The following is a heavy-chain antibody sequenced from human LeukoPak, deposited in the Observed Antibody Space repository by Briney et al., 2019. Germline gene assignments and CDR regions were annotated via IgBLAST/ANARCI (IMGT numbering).Heavy chain of an antibody. V-gene: IGHV4-4*07. CDR3: ARVSYYYDSSGYYAIDY. CDR1: GGSISSYY. D-gene: IGHD3-22*01. CDR2: IYTSGST. J-gene: IGHJ4*02. Sequence: SETLSLTCTVSGGSISSYYWSWIRQPAGKGLEWIGRIYTSGSTNYNPSLKSRVTMSVDTSKNQFSLKLSSVAAADTAVYYCARVSYYYDSSGYYAIDYWGQGTLVTVSS.